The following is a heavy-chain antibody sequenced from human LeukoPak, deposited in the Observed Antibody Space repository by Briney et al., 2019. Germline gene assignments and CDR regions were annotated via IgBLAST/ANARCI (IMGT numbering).Heavy chain of an antibody. CDR3: ARGLFFGHNYFDY. CDR2: INHSGST. J-gene: IGHJ4*02. Sequence: SETLSLTCAVYGGSFSGYYWSWIRQPPGKGLEWIGEINHSGSTNYNPSLKSRVTISVDTSKNRFSLKLSSVTAADTAVYYCARGLFFGHNYFDYWGQGTLVTVSS. D-gene: IGHD3-10*01. CDR1: GGSFSGYY. V-gene: IGHV4-34*01.